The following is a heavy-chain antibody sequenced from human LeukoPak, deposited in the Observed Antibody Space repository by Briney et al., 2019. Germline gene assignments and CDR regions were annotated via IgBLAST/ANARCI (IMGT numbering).Heavy chain of an antibody. CDR1: GFTFRSYA. CDR3: TSGLSVRRSNNTPVDY. Sequence: GGSLRLSCAASGFTFRSYAISWVRQAPGKGLEWVSGISGSGGSTYYAGSVKGRFTISRDNSKNTAYLQMNSLKTEDTAVYYCTSGLSVRRSNNTPVDYWGQGTLVTVSS. D-gene: IGHD1-1*01. CDR2: ISGSGGST. J-gene: IGHJ4*02. V-gene: IGHV3-23*01.